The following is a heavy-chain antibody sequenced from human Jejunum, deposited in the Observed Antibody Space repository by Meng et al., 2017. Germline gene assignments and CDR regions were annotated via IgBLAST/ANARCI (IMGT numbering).Heavy chain of an antibody. CDR1: GDSVSSNSAA. D-gene: IGHD3-10*02. CDR3: ARDWGDVRGGFDF. Sequence: QVQLQQPGPGLVKPPQTLSLTCAISGDSVSSNSAAWNWIRQSPSRGLEWLGRTYYRSKYYNDYALSVKSRITINPDTSKNQFSLQLNSVTPEDTAIYYCARDWGDVRGGFDFWGQGTLVTVSS. J-gene: IGHJ4*02. CDR2: TYYRSKYYN. V-gene: IGHV6-1*01.